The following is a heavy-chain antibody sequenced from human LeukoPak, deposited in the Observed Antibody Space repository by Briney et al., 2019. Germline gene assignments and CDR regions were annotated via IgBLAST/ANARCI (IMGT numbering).Heavy chain of an antibody. CDR2: ISSSSSYM. D-gene: IGHD6-19*01. CDR3: ATLISGWSLY. V-gene: IGHV3-21*01. CDR1: GFTFSSYW. Sequence: PGGSLRLSCAASGFTFSSYWMSWVRQAPGKGLEWVSSISSSSSYMYYADSLKGRFTISRDNAKNSLYLQMNSLRAEDTAVYYCATLISGWSLYWGQGTLVTVSS. J-gene: IGHJ4*02.